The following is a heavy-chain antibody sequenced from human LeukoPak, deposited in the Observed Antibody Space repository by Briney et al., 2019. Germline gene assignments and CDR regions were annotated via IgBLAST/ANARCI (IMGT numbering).Heavy chain of an antibody. CDR3: VGHCSGGSCYSAQGGFYYYYYMDV. D-gene: IGHD2-15*01. CDR2: INHSGST. CDR1: GGSFSGYY. J-gene: IGHJ6*03. V-gene: IGHV4-34*01. Sequence: SETLSLTCAVYGGSFSGYYWSWIRRPPGKGLEWIGEINHSGSTNYNPSLKSRVTISVDTSKNQFSLKLSSVTAADTAVYYCVGHCSGGSCYSAQGGFYYYYYMDVWGKGTTVTVSS.